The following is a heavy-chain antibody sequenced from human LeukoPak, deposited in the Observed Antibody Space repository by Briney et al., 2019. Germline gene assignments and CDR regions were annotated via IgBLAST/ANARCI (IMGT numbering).Heavy chain of an antibody. D-gene: IGHD3-10*02. CDR3: AELGITMIGGV. J-gene: IGHJ6*04. CDR2: IGTTGHT. V-gene: IGHV3-13*01. Sequence: GGSLRLSCEASGFTFTYYDMHCVRQVKGKGLEWVSGIGTTGHTYYEGAVKGRFTISRDNAKNSLYLQMNSLRAEDTAVYYCAELGITMIGGVWGKGTTVTISS. CDR1: GFTFTYYD.